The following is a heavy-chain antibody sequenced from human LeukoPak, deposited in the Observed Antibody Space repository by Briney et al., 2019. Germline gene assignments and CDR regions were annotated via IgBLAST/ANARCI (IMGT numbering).Heavy chain of an antibody. D-gene: IGHD5-18*01. CDR1: GFTFDDYG. CDR3: ARDNVDTAMVTRFFPPDY. V-gene: IGHV3-20*04. J-gene: IGHJ4*02. Sequence: PGGSLRLSCAASGFTFDDYGMSWVRQAPGKGLGWVSGINWNGGSTGYADSVKGRFTISRDNAKNSLYLQMNSLRAEDTALYYCARDNVDTAMVTRFFPPDYWGQGTLVTVSS. CDR2: INWNGGST.